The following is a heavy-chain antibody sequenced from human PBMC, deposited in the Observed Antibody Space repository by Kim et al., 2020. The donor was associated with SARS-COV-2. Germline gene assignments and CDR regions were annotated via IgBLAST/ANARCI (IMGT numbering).Heavy chain of an antibody. J-gene: IGHJ4*02. V-gene: IGHV3-23*01. CDR3: MKGGWGWIWDH. Sequence: GGSLRLSCTTSGFTFTGYAMSWVRLAPGKGLEWVSSIDGSDGTTYYVDSVKGRFTISRDNSKSTLYLQMSTLRADDTAVYYCMKGGWGWIWDHWGQGTLV. CDR2: IDGSDGTT. CDR1: GFTFTGYA. D-gene: IGHD2-2*03.